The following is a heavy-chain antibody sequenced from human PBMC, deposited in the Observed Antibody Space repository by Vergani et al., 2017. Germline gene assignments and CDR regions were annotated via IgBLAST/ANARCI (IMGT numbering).Heavy chain of an antibody. CDR2: FDPEDGET. CDR3: ASLYCTNGACYNWFDP. Sequence: QVQLVQSGAEVKKPGASVKVSCKVSGYTLTELSMHWVRQAPGKGLEWMGGFDPEDGETIYAQKFQGRVTMTEDTSTDTAYMELSSLRSEDTAVYYCASLYCTNGACYNWFDPRGQGTLVTVSS. D-gene: IGHD2-8*01. J-gene: IGHJ5*02. V-gene: IGHV1-24*01. CDR1: GYTLTELS.